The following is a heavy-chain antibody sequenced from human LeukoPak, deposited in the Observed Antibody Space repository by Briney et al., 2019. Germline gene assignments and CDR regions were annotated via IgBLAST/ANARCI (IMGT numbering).Heavy chain of an antibody. CDR2: ISCYNGDT. J-gene: IGHJ2*01. CDR1: GYTFTHHG. CDR3: ARDPSNTSGWYQYFDA. Sequence: ASVKVSCKASGYTFTHHGIAWIRQAPGQGLEWLGWISCYNGDTIYAQRFQGRVTLTTEKSTSTVYMELRSLTSDDTAVYYCARDPSNTSGWYQYFDAWGRGTLVSVSS. V-gene: IGHV1-18*01. D-gene: IGHD6-19*01.